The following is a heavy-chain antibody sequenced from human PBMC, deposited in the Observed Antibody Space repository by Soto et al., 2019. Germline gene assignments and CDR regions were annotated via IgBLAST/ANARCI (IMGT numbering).Heavy chain of an antibody. CDR1: GGSIISSRYY. J-gene: IGHJ6*02. CDR2: IYHSGST. V-gene: IGHV4-30-2*01. Sequence: PSETLSLTCTVSGGSIISSRYYWGWIRQPPGKGLEWIGYIYHSGSTYYNPSLKSRVTISVDRSKNQFSLKLSSVTAADTAVYYCARGKGYYYGMDVWGQGTTVTVSS. CDR3: ARGKGYYYGMDV.